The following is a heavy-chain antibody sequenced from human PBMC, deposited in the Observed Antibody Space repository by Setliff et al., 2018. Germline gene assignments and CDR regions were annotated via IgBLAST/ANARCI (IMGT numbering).Heavy chain of an antibody. CDR3: ARPLPTGYYDSSGYFDY. V-gene: IGHV1-18*01. Sequence: ASVKVSCKASGYTFTSYGISWVRQAPGQGLEWMGWISAYNGNTNYAQKLQGRVTMTTDTSTSTAYMELRSLRSDDTAVYYCARPLPTGYYDSSGYFDYWGQGTQVTVSS. CDR1: GYTFTSYG. CDR2: ISAYNGNT. J-gene: IGHJ4*02. D-gene: IGHD3-22*01.